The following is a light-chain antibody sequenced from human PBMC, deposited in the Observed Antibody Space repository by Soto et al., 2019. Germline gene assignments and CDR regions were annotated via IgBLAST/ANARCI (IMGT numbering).Light chain of an antibody. CDR2: SNN. CDR1: SSNIGSDI. Sequence: QSVLTQPPSASGTPGQRVTTSCSGSSSNIGSDIVNWYQQLPGTAPKLLIYSNNQRPSGVPDRFSGSKSGTSASLAISGLQSEDEADYYCAAWDGSLNGWVFGGGTKLTVL. V-gene: IGLV1-44*01. J-gene: IGLJ3*02. CDR3: AAWDGSLNGWV.